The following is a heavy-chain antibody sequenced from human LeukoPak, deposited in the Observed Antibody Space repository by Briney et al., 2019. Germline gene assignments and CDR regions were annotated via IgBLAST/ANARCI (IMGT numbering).Heavy chain of an antibody. J-gene: IGHJ6*02. Sequence: ASVKVSCKVSGYTLTELSMHWVRQAPGKGLGWMGGFDPEDGETIYAQKFQGRVTMTEDTSTDTAYMELSSLRSEDTAVYYCATGRGYYDSSGYRSYYYGMDVWGQGTTVTVSS. CDR3: ATGRGYYDSSGYRSYYYGMDV. CDR2: FDPEDGET. CDR1: GYTLTELS. D-gene: IGHD3-22*01. V-gene: IGHV1-24*01.